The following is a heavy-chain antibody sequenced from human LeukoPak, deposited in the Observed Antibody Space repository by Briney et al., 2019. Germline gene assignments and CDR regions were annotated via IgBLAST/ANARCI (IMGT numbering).Heavy chain of an antibody. V-gene: IGHV3-23*01. J-gene: IGHJ4*02. CDR1: GFTFSSYA. CDR3: AKDPSPYSSSWNHFDY. CDR2: ISGSGGST. Sequence: GGSLRLSCADSGFTFSSYAMRWVRQAPGKGLEWVSAISGSGGSTYYADSVKGRFTISRDNSKNTLYLQMNSLRAEDTAVYYCAKDPSPYSSSWNHFDYWGQGTLVTVSS. D-gene: IGHD6-13*01.